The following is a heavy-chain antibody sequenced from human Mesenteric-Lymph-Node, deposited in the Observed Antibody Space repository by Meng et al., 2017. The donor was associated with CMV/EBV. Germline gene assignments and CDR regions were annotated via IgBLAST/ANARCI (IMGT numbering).Heavy chain of an antibody. CDR2: ISLSANNI. CDR1: GFTFSRYS. Sequence: GESLKISCAASGFTFSRYSMNWVRQAPGKGLEWVSYISLSANNIYYADSVKGRFTISRDNAENSLSLQMNSLRAEDTAVYFCARARGIDFDFWGQGVLVTVSS. CDR3: ARARGIDFDF. D-gene: IGHD1-14*01. J-gene: IGHJ4*02. V-gene: IGHV3-48*04.